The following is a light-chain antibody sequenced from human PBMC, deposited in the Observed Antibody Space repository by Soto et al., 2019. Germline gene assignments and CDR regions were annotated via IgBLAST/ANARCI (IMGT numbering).Light chain of an antibody. CDR2: GHN. J-gene: IGLJ3*02. Sequence: SVLTQPPSVSGSPWQRVTISGTGITSNIGAGYEVHWYQQRPGTAPKLLVSGHNIRPSGVPDRFSGFKSGASASLVITGLQAEDEADYYCQSYDNSLSGSGVFGGGTKVTVL. CDR3: QSYDNSLSGSGV. CDR1: TSNIGAGYE. V-gene: IGLV1-40*01.